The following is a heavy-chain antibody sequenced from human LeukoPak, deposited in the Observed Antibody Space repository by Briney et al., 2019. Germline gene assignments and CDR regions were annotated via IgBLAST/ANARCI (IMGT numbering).Heavy chain of an antibody. V-gene: IGHV1-8*03. CDR1: GYTFTSYG. Sequence: GASVKVSCKASGYTFTSYGINWVRQATGQGLEWMGWMNPNSGNTGYAQKFQGRVTITRNTSISTAYMELRSLRSDDTAVYYCARRGRDSFDYWGQGTLVTVSS. J-gene: IGHJ4*02. CDR2: MNPNSGNT. CDR3: ARRGRDSFDY.